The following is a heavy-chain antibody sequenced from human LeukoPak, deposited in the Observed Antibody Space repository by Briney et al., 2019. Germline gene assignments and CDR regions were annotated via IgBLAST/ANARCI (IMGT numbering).Heavy chain of an antibody. D-gene: IGHD6-13*01. V-gene: IGHV3-23*02. Sequence: RGSLRPSCAASGFTSTTYAMSWVRHAPPKGLEWVSGSSGSDGSTSYEDSVKGRVTISGDNSKNTLYLKMNSVRAEDTAVYYCAKERSGSCFWGDCWGQGALVTVSS. CDR1: GFTSTTYA. CDR3: AKERSGSCFWGDC. J-gene: IGHJ4*02. CDR2: SSGSDGST.